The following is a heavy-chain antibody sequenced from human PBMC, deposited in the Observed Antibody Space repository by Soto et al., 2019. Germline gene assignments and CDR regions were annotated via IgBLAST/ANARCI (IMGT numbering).Heavy chain of an antibody. CDR2: INPNRGGT. Sequence: RSSVKAACRGSGYHCSSYYMPWVEKAPRQGLEWMGWINPNRGGTNYAQMFQGRVTMTRDTSISTAYMELSRLRSDATAVYCCARSWELLASNCFDPWGQGTLVTVSS. CDR3: ARSWELLASNCFDP. J-gene: IGHJ5*02. V-gene: IGHV1-2*02. CDR1: GYHCSSYY. D-gene: IGHD1-26*01.